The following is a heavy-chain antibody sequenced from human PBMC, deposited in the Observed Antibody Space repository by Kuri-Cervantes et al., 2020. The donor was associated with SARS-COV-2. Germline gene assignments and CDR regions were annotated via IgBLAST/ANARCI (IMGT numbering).Heavy chain of an antibody. D-gene: IGHD2-2*01. CDR2: IKSKTDGGTT. CDR1: GFTFSNAW. Sequence: GESLKISCAASGFTFSNAWMSWVRQAPGKGLEWVGRIKSKTDGGTTDYAAPVKGRFTISRDDSKNTLYLQMNSLKTEDTAVYYCTTGADIVVVPAVMGAFNIWGQGTRGTGSS. J-gene: IGHJ3*02. V-gene: IGHV3-15*01. CDR3: TTGADIVVVPAVMGAFNI.